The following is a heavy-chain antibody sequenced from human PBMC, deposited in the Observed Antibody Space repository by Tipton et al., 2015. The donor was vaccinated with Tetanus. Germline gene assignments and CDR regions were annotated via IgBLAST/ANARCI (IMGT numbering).Heavy chain of an antibody. V-gene: IGHV3-9*01. D-gene: IGHD2-15*01. CDR2: ISWNSGSI. Sequence: SLRLSCAASGFTFDDYAMHWVRQAPGKGLEWVSGISWNSGSIGYADSVKGRFTISRDNAKNSLYLQMNSLRAEDTALYLCAKGSEDCSGGSCRYYYYGMDVWGQGTTVTVSS. CDR3: AKGSEDCSGGSCRYYYYGMDV. CDR1: GFTFDDYA. J-gene: IGHJ6*02.